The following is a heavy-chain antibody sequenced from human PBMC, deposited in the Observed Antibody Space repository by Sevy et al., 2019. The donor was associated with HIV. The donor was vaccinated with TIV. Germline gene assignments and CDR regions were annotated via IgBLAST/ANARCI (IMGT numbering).Heavy chain of an antibody. CDR3: ARDSRRWLQLPDAFDI. D-gene: IGHD1-1*01. V-gene: IGHV3-21*01. CDR1: GFTFASYS. J-gene: IGHJ3*02. CDR2: INIRSTDI. Sequence: HGGSLRLSCTASGFTFASYSMNWVRQTPGKGLEWVSCINIRSTDIKYADSVRGRFTISRDNAKNSLYLQMDSLRAEDTAVYYCARDSRRWLQLPDAFDIWGRGTMVTVSS.